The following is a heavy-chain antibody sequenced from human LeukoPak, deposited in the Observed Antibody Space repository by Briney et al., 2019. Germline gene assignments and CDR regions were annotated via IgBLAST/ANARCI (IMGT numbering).Heavy chain of an antibody. J-gene: IGHJ6*03. CDR2: ISSSSSYI. Sequence: GGSLRLSCAASGFTFSSYSMNWVRQAPGKGLEWVSSISSSSSYIYYADSVKGRFTISRDNAKNSLYLQMNSLRAEDTAVYYCARDRDFGVVIHYYYYYYMDVWGKGTTVTVSS. V-gene: IGHV3-21*01. CDR3: ARDRDFGVVIHYYYYYYMDV. CDR1: GFTFSSYS. D-gene: IGHD3-3*01.